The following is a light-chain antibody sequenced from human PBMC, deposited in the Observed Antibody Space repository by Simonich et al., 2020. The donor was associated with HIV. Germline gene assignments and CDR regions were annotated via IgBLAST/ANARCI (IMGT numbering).Light chain of an antibody. J-gene: IGKJ4*01. Sequence: DIVMTQSPDSLAVSLGERATINCKSSQSILKRSNNKNYLAWYHQKAGQPPKLLIDWASTREYGVPDRFSGSGSGTDFTLTISSLQAEDVAVYYCQQYYTTPLTFGGGTKVEIK. CDR2: WAS. CDR1: QSILKRSNNKNY. CDR3: QQYYTTPLT. V-gene: IGKV4-1*01.